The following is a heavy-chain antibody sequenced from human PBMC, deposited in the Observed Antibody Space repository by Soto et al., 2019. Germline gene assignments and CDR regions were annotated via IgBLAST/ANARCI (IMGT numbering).Heavy chain of an antibody. V-gene: IGHV3-11*01. CDR3: ARDDCSGGSCYGNDAFDI. Sequence: QVQLAESGGGLAKPGGTLRLSGAASGFTFSDYYMSWIRQAPGQGLAWVSYISSSGSTIYYADSVKGRFTTSRDNAKNPLYLQMNSLRAEDTAVYYWARDDCSGGSCYGNDAFDIWGQGTMVTVSS. CDR2: ISSSGSTI. D-gene: IGHD2-15*01. J-gene: IGHJ3*02. CDR1: GFTFSDYY.